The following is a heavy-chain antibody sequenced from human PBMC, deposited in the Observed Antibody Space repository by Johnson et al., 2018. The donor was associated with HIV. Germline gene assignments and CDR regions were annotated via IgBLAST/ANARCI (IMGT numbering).Heavy chain of an antibody. CDR3: ARDQSEVDAVDI. CDR2: ITWNGGST. CDR1: GLSFSNFG. V-gene: IGHV3-20*04. Sequence: VQLVESGGGVVQPGKSLTLSCVASGLSFSNFGIHWVRQAPGKGPEWVSGITWNGGSTGYADSMKGRFTISRDNARNSLYLQMNSLRAEDTALYFCARDQSEVDAVDIWGQGTMVTVSS. J-gene: IGHJ3*02.